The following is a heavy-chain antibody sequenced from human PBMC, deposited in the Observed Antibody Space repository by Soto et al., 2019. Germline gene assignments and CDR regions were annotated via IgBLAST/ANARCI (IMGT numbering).Heavy chain of an antibody. D-gene: IGHD2-15*01. V-gene: IGHV1-18*01. Sequence: QVQLVQSGAEVKKPGASVKVSCKASGYSFTSYGISWMRQAPGQGLEWMGWISAYNGNTNYAQKLQGGVTMTTDTTSTTAYIELERLSSADTAVYHCARDREYVPQGVEVIYYCGEGTLVVVST. CDR2: ISAYNGNT. J-gene: IGHJ4*02. CDR1: GYSFTSYG. CDR3: ARDREYVPQGVEVIYY.